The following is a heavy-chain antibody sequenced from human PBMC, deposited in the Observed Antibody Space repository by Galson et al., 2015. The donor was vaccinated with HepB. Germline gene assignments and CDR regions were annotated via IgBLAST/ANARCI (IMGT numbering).Heavy chain of an antibody. J-gene: IGHJ6*02. D-gene: IGHD4-23*01. CDR2: IKTDGTSI. CDR1: GFTFSSYW. V-gene: IGHV3-74*01. Sequence: SLRLSCAASGFTFSSYWMHWVRQIPGKGLVWVARIKTDGTSINYADSVKGRFTISRDNAKNTLYLQMNSLRGEDTAVYYCARLLVKPPLYYYYGMDVWGQGTTVTVSS. CDR3: ARLLVKPPLYYYYGMDV.